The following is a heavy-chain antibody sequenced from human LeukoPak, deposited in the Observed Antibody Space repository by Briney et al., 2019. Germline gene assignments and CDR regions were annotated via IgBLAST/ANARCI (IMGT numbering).Heavy chain of an antibody. CDR1: GFTVSSNY. CDR2: ISGSGFTI. Sequence: GGSLRLSCAASGFTVSSNYMNWVRQAPGKGLEWISYISGSGFTIHYADSVKGRFTISRDNAKNSLYLQMNSLRAEDTAVYYCARGVPKTSYYYYYMDVWGKGTTVTVSS. D-gene: IGHD4-11*01. CDR3: ARGVPKTSYYYYYMDV. J-gene: IGHJ6*03. V-gene: IGHV3-48*01.